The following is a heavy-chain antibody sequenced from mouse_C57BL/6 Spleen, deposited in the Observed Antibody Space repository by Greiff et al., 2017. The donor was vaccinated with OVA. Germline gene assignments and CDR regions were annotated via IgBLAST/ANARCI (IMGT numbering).Heavy chain of an antibody. Sequence: VQLQQSGPELVKPGASVKISCKASGYAFSSSWMNWVKQRPGKGLEWIGRIYPGDGDTNYNGKFKGKATLTADKSSSTAYMQLSRLTSEDSAVYVCAREPNYGSSYDWFAYWGQGTLVTVSA. J-gene: IGHJ3*01. CDR3: AREPNYGSSYDWFAY. CDR1: GYAFSSSW. D-gene: IGHD1-1*01. CDR2: IYPGDGDT. V-gene: IGHV1-82*01.